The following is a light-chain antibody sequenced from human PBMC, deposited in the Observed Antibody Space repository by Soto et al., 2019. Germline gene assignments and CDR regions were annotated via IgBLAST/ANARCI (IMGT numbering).Light chain of an antibody. V-gene: IGKV1-5*01. CDR3: QQYDSYSWK. CDR2: DAS. J-gene: IGKJ1*01. Sequence: DIQMTQSPSTLSASVGDRVTITCRASQSISSWLAWYQQKPGKAPKILIYDASSLQSGVPSSFSGSGSGTEFTLSISSLQPDDFATYYCQQYDSYSWKFGQGTKVEIK. CDR1: QSISSW.